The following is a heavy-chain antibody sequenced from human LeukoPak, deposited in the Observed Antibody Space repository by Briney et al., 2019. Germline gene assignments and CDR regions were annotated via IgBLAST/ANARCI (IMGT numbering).Heavy chain of an antibody. Sequence: ASVKVSCKVSGYTLTELSIHWVRQAPGKGLEWMGGFDPEDGETIYAQKFQGRVTMTEDTSTDTAYMELSSLRSEDTAVYYCATDPDYSSGWVDYWGQGTLVTVSS. J-gene: IGHJ4*02. CDR3: ATDPDYSSGWVDY. D-gene: IGHD6-19*01. V-gene: IGHV1-24*01. CDR1: GYTLTELS. CDR2: FDPEDGET.